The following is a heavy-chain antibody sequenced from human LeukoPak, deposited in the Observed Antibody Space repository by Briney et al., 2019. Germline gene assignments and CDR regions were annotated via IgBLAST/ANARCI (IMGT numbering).Heavy chain of an antibody. CDR1: GFTFGSYS. D-gene: IGHD3-22*01. J-gene: IGHJ4*02. Sequence: GGSLRLSCAASGFTFGSYSMNWVRQAPGKGLEWVSSISTSSKYIYYVDSVKGRFTISRDNAKSLLYLQMNSLGAEDTALYFCARDYSPPHWYDSSGYFDGWGQGTLVTVSS. CDR2: ISTSSKYI. CDR3: ARDYSPPHWYDSSGYFDG. V-gene: IGHV3-21*06.